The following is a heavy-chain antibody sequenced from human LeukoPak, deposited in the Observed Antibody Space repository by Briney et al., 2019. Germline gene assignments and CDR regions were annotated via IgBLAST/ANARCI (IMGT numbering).Heavy chain of an antibody. J-gene: IGHJ3*01. D-gene: IGHD3-9*01. CDR1: GFTFSSYA. Sequence: GGSLRLSCAASGFTFSSYAMSWVRQAPGKGLEWVSGISGSGGSIYYADSVKGRFTISRDNSKNTLYLQMNSLRAEDTAVYYRARGGFDILSGSYDAFDVWGQGTMVTVSS. V-gene: IGHV3-23*01. CDR2: ISGSGGSI. CDR3: ARGGFDILSGSYDAFDV.